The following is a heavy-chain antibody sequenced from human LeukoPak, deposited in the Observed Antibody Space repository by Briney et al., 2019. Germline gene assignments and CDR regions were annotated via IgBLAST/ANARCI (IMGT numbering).Heavy chain of an antibody. Sequence: GGSLRLSCAASGFTFSSHYMQWVRQAPGKGLVWVSGIKTDGSAPRYADSVKGRFTISRDNAKDTLYLQMNSLRAEDTAIYYCVRDKSGWAGDYWGQGTLVTVPS. V-gene: IGHV3-74*01. CDR1: GFTFSSHY. J-gene: IGHJ4*02. CDR3: VRDKSGWAGDY. D-gene: IGHD6-19*01. CDR2: IKTDGSAP.